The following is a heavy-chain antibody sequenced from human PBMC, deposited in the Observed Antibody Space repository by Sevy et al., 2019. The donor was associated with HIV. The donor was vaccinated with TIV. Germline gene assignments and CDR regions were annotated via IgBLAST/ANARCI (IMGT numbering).Heavy chain of an antibody. Sequence: GESLKISCKASGYKFSDYWIGWVRQMPGKGLEWMGIIYPGDSDTKYSPSFQGHVTFSVDKSINTAYLHFSRLRATDPATYFCARHGWQMGSQFTWFDPWGLGTPVTVSS. CDR3: ARHGWQMGSQFTWFDP. D-gene: IGHD3-10*01. V-gene: IGHV5-51*01. CDR1: GYKFSDYW. J-gene: IGHJ5*02. CDR2: IYPGDSDT.